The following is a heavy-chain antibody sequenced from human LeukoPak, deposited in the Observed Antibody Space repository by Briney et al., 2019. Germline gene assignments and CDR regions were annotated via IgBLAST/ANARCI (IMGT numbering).Heavy chain of an antibody. CDR2: ISGSGGST. J-gene: IGHJ4*02. Sequence: PGGSLRLPCAASGFTFSSYAMSWVRQAPGKGLEWVSAISGSGGSTYYADSVKGRFTISRDNSKNTLYLQMNSLRAEDTAVYYCAKDPRYCSSTSCYYGGYFDYWGQGTLVTVSS. D-gene: IGHD2-2*01. CDR1: GFTFSSYA. V-gene: IGHV3-23*01. CDR3: AKDPRYCSSTSCYYGGYFDY.